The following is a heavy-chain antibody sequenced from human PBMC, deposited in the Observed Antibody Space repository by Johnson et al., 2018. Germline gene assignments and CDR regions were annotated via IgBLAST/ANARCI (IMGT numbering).Heavy chain of an antibody. CDR3: AKDANMSRNYYYYMDV. J-gene: IGHJ6*03. D-gene: IGHD5/OR15-5a*01. Sequence: VQLVESGGGVVQPGRSLRLSCVASGFTFSDYAMHWVRQAPGKGLEWVAVMSYDGTNDYYVDSVRGRFTISRDNSKNTLYLQMNSLRPGDTAVYYCAKDANMSRNYYYYMDVWGKGTTVTVSS. CDR2: MSYDGTND. V-gene: IGHV3-30-3*01. CDR1: GFTFSDYA.